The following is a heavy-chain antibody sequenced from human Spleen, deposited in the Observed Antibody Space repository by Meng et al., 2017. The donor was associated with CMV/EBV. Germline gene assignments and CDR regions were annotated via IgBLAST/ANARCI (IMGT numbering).Heavy chain of an antibody. Sequence: GGSLRLSCAASGFTFYKYVMTWLRQAPGKGLEWVANIKDNGAEKYYVVSVKGRFTISRDNARISLYLQMNRLRAEDTGMYYCARGPSPAGLNDYYAMDVWGQGTTVTVSS. V-gene: IGHV3-7*03. CDR1: GFTFYKYV. CDR2: IKDNGAEK. J-gene: IGHJ6*02. D-gene: IGHD2-2*01. CDR3: ARGPSPAGLNDYYAMDV.